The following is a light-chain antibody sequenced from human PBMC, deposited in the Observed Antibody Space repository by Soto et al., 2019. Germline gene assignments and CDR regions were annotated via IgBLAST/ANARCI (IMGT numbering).Light chain of an antibody. Sequence: DIQMTHSPSSLSASVGDRVTITFRASQSISSYLNWYQQKPGKAPKLLIYEASSLQGGVPSRFSGSGSGTDFTLPVSSLQPDDFATYYCQQSDTTPWTFGQGTRWRL. J-gene: IGKJ5*01. CDR3: QQSDTTPWT. V-gene: IGKV1-39*01. CDR1: QSISSY. CDR2: EAS.